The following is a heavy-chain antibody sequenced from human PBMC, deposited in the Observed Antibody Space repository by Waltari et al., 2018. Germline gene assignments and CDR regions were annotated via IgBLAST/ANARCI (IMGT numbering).Heavy chain of an antibody. CDR3: AAPTQEDTGFDY. Sequence: QVQLVQSGAEVKKPRSSVKVSCKASGGTFSSYAISWVGQAPGQGLEWMGGIIPIFGTANYAQKFQGRVTNTADESTSTAYMELSSLRSEDTAVYYCAAPTQEDTGFDYWGQGTLVTVSS. J-gene: IGHJ4*02. CDR1: GGTFSSYA. V-gene: IGHV1-69*01. CDR2: IIPIFGTA. D-gene: IGHD5-18*01.